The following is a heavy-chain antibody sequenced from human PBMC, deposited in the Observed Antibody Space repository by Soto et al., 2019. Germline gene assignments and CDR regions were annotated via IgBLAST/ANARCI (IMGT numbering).Heavy chain of an antibody. CDR2: IGPSGSTI. CDR3: ARDSRSCSGGSCYHLNWFDP. CDR1: GFTFSDYY. Sequence: GGSLRLSCAASGFTFSDYYMHWIRQAPGKGLEWVSYIGPSGSTIYYADSVKGRFAISRDNAKNSLYLQMNSLRAEDTAVYYCARDSRSCSGGSCYHLNWFDPWGQGTLVTVSS. D-gene: IGHD2-15*01. J-gene: IGHJ5*02. V-gene: IGHV3-11*01.